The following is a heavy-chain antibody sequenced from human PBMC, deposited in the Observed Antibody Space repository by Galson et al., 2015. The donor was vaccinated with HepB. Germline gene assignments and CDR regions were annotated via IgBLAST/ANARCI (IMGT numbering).Heavy chain of an antibody. V-gene: IGHV3-21*01. Sequence: SLRLSCAASGFTFSSYSMNWVRQAPGKGLEWVSSISSSSSYIYYADSVKGRFTISRDNAKNSLYLQMNSLRAEDTAVYYCARTWEQWLDDSGYWGQGTLVTVSS. J-gene: IGHJ4*02. D-gene: IGHD6-19*01. CDR3: ARTWEQWLDDSGY. CDR2: ISSSSSYI. CDR1: GFTFSSYS.